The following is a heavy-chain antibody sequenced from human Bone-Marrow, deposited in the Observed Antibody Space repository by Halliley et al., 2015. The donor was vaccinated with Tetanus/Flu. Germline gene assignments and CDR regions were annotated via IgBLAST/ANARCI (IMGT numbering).Heavy chain of an antibody. V-gene: IGHV4-4*02. CDR3: ARDQDYFDRSRHGEFGLDV. CDR2: VYDSGST. CDR1: GDSFSGDNW. Sequence: TLSLTCAVSGDSFSGDNWWSWVRQPPGKGLEWMGEVYDSGSTNYNPSLKSRAIISIDKSNKQFSLKLNSVTAAGTAVYYCARDQDYFDRSRHGEFGLDVWGQGPSVSVSS. J-gene: IGHJ6*02. D-gene: IGHD3-22*01.